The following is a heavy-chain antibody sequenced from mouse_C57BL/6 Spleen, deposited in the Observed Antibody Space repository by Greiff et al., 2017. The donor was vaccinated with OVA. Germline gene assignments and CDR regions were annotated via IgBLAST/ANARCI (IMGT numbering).Heavy chain of an antibody. D-gene: IGHD3-3*01. V-gene: IGHV5-4*01. CDR1: GFTFSSYA. CDR3: ARDQRDDYFDY. J-gene: IGHJ2*01. CDR2: ISDGGSYT. Sequence: EVKVVESGGGLVKPGGSLKLSCAASGFTFSSYAMSWVRQTPEKRLEWVATISDGGSYTYYPDNVKGRFTISRDNAKNNLYLQMSHLKSEDTAMYYCARDQRDDYFDYWGQGTTLTVSS.